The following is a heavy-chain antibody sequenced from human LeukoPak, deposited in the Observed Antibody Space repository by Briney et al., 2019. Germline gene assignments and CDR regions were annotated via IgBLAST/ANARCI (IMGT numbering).Heavy chain of an antibody. Sequence: SETLSLTCSVSVGSVSSSGYYWGWIRQPPGKGLEWIGSIYYSGSTYYNPSLKSRVTISVDTSKNQFSLNLSSVTAADTAVYYCARQYGLPTFDYWGQGTLVTVSS. CDR3: ARQYGLPTFDY. V-gene: IGHV4-39*01. J-gene: IGHJ4*02. D-gene: IGHD5-12*01. CDR1: VGSVSSSGYY. CDR2: IYYSGST.